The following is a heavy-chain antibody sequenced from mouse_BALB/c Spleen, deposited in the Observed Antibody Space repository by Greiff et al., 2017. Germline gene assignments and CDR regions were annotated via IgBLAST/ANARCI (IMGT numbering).Heavy chain of an antibody. D-gene: IGHD2-4*01. CDR1: GYSITSDYA. CDR2: ISYSGST. V-gene: IGHV3-2*02. Sequence: DVQLVESGPGLVKPSQSLSLTCTVTGYSITSDYAWNWIRQFPGNKLEWMGYISYSGSTSYNPSLKSRISITRDTSKNQFFLQLNSVTTEDTATYYCARSPMITTAWFAYWGQGTLVTVSA. J-gene: IGHJ3*01. CDR3: ARSPMITTAWFAY.